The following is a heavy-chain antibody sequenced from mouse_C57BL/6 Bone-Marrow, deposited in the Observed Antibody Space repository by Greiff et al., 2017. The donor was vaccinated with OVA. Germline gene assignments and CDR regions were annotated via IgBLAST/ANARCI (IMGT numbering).Heavy chain of an antibody. Sequence: QVQLKQPGAELVKPGASAKMSCKASGYTFTSYWITWVKQRPGQGLEWIGDIYPGSGRTNYNEKFKSKATLTVDTSSSTAYMQLSSLTSEDSAVYYCARSGITTVGGDFAMDDWGQGTSVTVSS. CDR1: GYTFTSYW. D-gene: IGHD1-1*01. CDR3: ARSGITTVGGDFAMDD. V-gene: IGHV1-55*01. J-gene: IGHJ4*01. CDR2: IYPGSGRT.